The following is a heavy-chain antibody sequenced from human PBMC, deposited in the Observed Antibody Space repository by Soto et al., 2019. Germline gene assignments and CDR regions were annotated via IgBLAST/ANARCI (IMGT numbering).Heavy chain of an antibody. V-gene: IGHV1-46*01. CDR1: GYTFTTYY. D-gene: IGHD2-2*01. J-gene: IGHJ4*02. CDR3: ARDDVPAGMTVSAY. Sequence: ASVKVSGKASGYTFTTYYIHWVRQAPGQGLEWMGIINPSTGSTVYTQKFQGRVTLTRDTSTSTVYMELSSLTSDGTAMYFCARDDVPAGMTVSAYWGQGTLATASS. CDR2: INPSTGST.